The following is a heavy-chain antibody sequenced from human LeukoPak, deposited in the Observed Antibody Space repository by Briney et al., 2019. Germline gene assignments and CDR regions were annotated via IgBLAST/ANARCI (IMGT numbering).Heavy chain of an antibody. J-gene: IGHJ4*02. CDR1: GFTFSSYG. V-gene: IGHV3-33*01. D-gene: IGHD2-2*01. Sequence: GGSLRLSCAASGFTFSSYGMHWVRQAPGKGLEWVAVIWYDGSNKYYADSVKGRFAISRDNSKNTLYLQMNSLRAKDTAVYYCAREDLGYCSSTSCYYDYWGQGTLVTVSS. CDR3: AREDLGYCSSTSCYYDY. CDR2: IWYDGSNK.